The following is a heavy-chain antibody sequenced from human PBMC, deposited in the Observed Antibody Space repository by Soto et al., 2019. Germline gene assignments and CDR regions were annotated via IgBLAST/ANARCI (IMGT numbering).Heavy chain of an antibody. V-gene: IGHV4-59*01. D-gene: IGHD3-22*01. J-gene: IGHJ5*02. CDR2: IYYSGST. CDR1: GGSISSYY. CDR3: ARDSGYSEKSWFDP. Sequence: SETLSLTCTVSGGSISSYYWSWIRQPPGKGLEWIGYIYYSGSTNYNPSLKSRVTISVDTSKNQFSLKLSSVTSADTAVYYCARDSGYSEKSWFDPWGQGTLVTVSS.